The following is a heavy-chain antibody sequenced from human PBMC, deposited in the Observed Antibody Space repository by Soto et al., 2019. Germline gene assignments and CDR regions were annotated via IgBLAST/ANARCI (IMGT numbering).Heavy chain of an antibody. CDR3: ARDVKPYGISWFDP. J-gene: IGHJ5*02. Sequence: PSETLSLTCTVSGGSISSYYWSWIRQPPGKGLEWIGYIYYSGSTNYNPSLKSRVTISVDTSKNQFSLKLSSVTAADTAVYYCARDVKPYGISWFDPWGQGTLVTVSS. D-gene: IGHD3-10*01. CDR1: GGSISSYY. CDR2: IYYSGST. V-gene: IGHV4-59*01.